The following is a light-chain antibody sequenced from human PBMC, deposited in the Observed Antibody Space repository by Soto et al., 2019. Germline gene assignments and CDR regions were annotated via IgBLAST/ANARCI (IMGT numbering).Light chain of an antibody. Sequence: QSVLTQPPSVSGAPGQRVTISCTGSSSNIGAGYDVHWYQQLPGTAPNLLIFTNNQRPSGVPDRFSGSKSGTSASLAISGLQSEDEADYYCAAWDDSLNGRVFGTGTKVTVL. CDR2: TNN. CDR1: SSNIGAGYD. J-gene: IGLJ1*01. V-gene: IGLV1-44*01. CDR3: AAWDDSLNGRV.